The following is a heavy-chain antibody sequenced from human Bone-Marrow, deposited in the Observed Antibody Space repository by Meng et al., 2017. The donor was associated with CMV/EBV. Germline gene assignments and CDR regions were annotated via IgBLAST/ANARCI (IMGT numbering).Heavy chain of an antibody. J-gene: IGHJ3*02. Sequence: GESLKISCAASGFTFSSYSMNWVRQAPGKGLEWVSSISSSSSYIYYADSVKGRFTISRDNAKNSLYLQMNSLRAEDTALYYCARPITGGDALDIWGQGTMVTVSS. CDR1: GFTFSSYS. CDR3: ARPITGGDALDI. D-gene: IGHD7-27*01. V-gene: IGHV3-21*04. CDR2: ISSSSSYI.